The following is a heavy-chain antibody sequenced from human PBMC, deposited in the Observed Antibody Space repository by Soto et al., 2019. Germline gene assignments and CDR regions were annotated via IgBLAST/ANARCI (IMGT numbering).Heavy chain of an antibody. CDR1: GFSLTDVW. Sequence: GGSLRLSCAVSGFSLTDVWMNWVRQAPGKGLEWVGRIKSKAAGGTTDYAAPVKGRFTILRDDSKNTLYLQMDSLIIEDTAVYFCSHGYGQYFNSWGQGTLVTVSS. CDR3: SHGYGQYFNS. D-gene: IGHD5-18*01. J-gene: IGHJ4*02. V-gene: IGHV3-15*07. CDR2: IKSKAAGGTT.